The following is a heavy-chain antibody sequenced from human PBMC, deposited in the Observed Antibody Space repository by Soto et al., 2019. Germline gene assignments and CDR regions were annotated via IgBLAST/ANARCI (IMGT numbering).Heavy chain of an antibody. J-gene: IGHJ4*02. CDR3: ASNSWNSVTYRDY. Sequence: QVQLQQSGPGLVKPSQTLSLTCAISGDSVSSNSAAWNWIRQSPSRGLEWLGRTYYSSRHYIDYAVCVKSKITINPETSKLQFSQQLNSVSPEDTAAYYCASNSWNSVTYRDYWGQGTPVPVSS. CDR2: TYYSSRHYI. V-gene: IGHV6-1*01. CDR1: GDSVSSNSAA. D-gene: IGHD1-7*01.